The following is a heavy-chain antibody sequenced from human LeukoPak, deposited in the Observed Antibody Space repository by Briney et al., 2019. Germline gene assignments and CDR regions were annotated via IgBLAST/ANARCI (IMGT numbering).Heavy chain of an antibody. J-gene: IGHJ4*02. Sequence: GGSLRLSCAASGFSFSVYEMRWVRQAPGKGLEWISDISSSGTTTYYADSVKGRFTISRDNAKNSLYLQMNSLRAEDTAVYYCTTLTVVTNFDYWGQGTLVTVSS. D-gene: IGHD3-22*01. V-gene: IGHV3-48*03. CDR2: ISSSGTTT. CDR1: GFSFSVYE. CDR3: TTLTVVTNFDY.